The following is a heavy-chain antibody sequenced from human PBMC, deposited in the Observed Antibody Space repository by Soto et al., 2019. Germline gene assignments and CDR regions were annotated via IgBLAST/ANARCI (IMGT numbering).Heavy chain of an antibody. Sequence: GGSLRLSCAASGFTFSSYAMSWVRQAPGKGLEWVSAISGSGGSTYYADSVKGRFTISRDNSKNTLYLQMNSLRAEDTAVYYCVKDPPAYSSGWYFVLDAFDIWGQGTMVTVSS. CDR2: ISGSGGST. J-gene: IGHJ3*02. CDR1: GFTFSSYA. D-gene: IGHD6-19*01. V-gene: IGHV3-23*01. CDR3: VKDPPAYSSGWYFVLDAFDI.